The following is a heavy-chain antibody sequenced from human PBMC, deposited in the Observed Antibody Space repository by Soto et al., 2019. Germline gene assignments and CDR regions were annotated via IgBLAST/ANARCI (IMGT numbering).Heavy chain of an antibody. V-gene: IGHV4-30-4*01. CDR3: AGYSSGYYYDY. Sequence: KPSETLSLTCTVSGGSISSGDYYWSWIRQPPGKGLGWIGYIYYSGSTYYNPSLKSRVTIPVDTSKNQFSLKLSSVTAADTAVYYCAGYSSGYYYDYWGQGTLVTVSS. J-gene: IGHJ4*02. CDR2: IYYSGST. CDR1: GGSISSGDYY. D-gene: IGHD3-22*01.